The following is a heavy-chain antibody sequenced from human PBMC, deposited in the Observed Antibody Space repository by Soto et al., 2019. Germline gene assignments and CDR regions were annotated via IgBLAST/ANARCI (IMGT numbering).Heavy chain of an antibody. D-gene: IGHD2-2*01. CDR3: AREDIVVVPAAILGYYYGMDV. Sequence: SLRLSCAASGFTFSSYSMNWVRQAPGKGLEWVSYISSSSSTIYYTDSVKGRFTISRGNAKNSLYLQMNSLRDEDTAVYYCAREDIVVVPAAILGYYYGMDVWGQGTTVTVSS. CDR2: ISSSSSTI. CDR1: GFTFSSYS. J-gene: IGHJ6*02. V-gene: IGHV3-48*02.